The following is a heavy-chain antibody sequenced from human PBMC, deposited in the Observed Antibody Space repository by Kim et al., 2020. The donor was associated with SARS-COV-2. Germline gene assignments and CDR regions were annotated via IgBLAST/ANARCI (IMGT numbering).Heavy chain of an antibody. Sequence: SADSVKGRFTISRDNSKNTLYLQMNSLRAEDTAVYYCAKDRLSRGDGMDVWGQGTTVTVSS. CDR3: AKDRLSRGDGMDV. D-gene: IGHD3-10*01. V-gene: IGHV3-23*01. J-gene: IGHJ6*02.